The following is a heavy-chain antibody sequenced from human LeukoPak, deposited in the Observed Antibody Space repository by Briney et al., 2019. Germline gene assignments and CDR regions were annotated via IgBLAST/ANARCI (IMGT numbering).Heavy chain of an antibody. V-gene: IGHV3-30*02. D-gene: IGHD3-22*01. Sequence: PGGSLRLSCAASAFTFSSYGMHWVRQAPGKGLEWVAFIRYDGNNKYYADSVKGRFTISRDNSKNTLYLQMNSLRAEDTAVYYCARDEVLITMIVGDAFDIWGQGTMVTVSS. CDR1: AFTFSSYG. CDR3: ARDEVLITMIVGDAFDI. J-gene: IGHJ3*02. CDR2: IRYDGNNK.